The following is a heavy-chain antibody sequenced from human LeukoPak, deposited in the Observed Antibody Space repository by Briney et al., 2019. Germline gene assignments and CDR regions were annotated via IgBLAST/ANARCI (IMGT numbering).Heavy chain of an antibody. CDR2: INPNSGGT. CDR1: GYPFTGYY. Sequence: VKVSCKASGYPFTGYYMHWVRPAPGQGLEWMGWINPNSGGTNYAQKFQGRVTMTRDTSISTAYMELSRLRSDDTAVYYCARAVPAAMSPRWWYYGMDVWGQGTTVTVSS. V-gene: IGHV1-2*02. CDR3: ARAVPAAMSPRWWYYGMDV. J-gene: IGHJ6*02. D-gene: IGHD2-2*01.